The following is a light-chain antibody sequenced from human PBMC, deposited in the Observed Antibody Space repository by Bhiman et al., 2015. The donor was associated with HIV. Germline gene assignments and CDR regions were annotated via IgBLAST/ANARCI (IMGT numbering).Light chain of an antibody. CDR2: QDS. V-gene: IGLV3-1*01. Sequence: SYELTQPPSVSVSPGQTASITCSGDKLGNKYASWYQQKARQSPVLVIYQDSKRPSGIPERFSGSNSGNTATLTISGTQAMDEADYYCQAWDSSTAVVFGGGTKLTVL. CDR1: KLGNKY. CDR3: QAWDSSTAVV. J-gene: IGLJ2*01.